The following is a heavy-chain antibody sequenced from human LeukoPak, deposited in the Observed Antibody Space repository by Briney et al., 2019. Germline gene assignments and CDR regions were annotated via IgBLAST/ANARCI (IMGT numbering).Heavy chain of an antibody. CDR3: ARALCADY. J-gene: IGHJ4*02. CDR2: ISYDGSNK. Sequence: PGGSLRLSCAASGFTFSSYAMLWVRQAPGKGLEWVAVISYDGSNKYYADSVKGRFTISRDNSKNTLYLQMNSLRAEDTAVYYCARALCADYWGQGTLVTVSS. V-gene: IGHV3-30-3*01. CDR1: GFTFSSYA.